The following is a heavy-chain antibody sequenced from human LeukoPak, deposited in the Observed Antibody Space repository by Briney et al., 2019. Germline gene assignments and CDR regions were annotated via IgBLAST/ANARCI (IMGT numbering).Heavy chain of an antibody. Sequence: ASVKVSYKASGYTFTSYDINWVRQATGQGLEWMGWMNPNSGNTGYAQKFQGRVTITRNTSISTAYMELSSLRSEDTAVYYCARNWFAPRDAFDIWGQGTMVAVSS. D-gene: IGHD3-9*01. CDR2: MNPNSGNT. J-gene: IGHJ3*02. CDR3: ARNWFAPRDAFDI. V-gene: IGHV1-8*03. CDR1: GYTFTSYD.